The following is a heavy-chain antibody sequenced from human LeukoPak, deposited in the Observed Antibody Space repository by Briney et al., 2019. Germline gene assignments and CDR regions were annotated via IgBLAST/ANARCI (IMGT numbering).Heavy chain of an antibody. CDR2: ISAYNGNT. D-gene: IGHD5-12*01. CDR3: ARGSVRGYSGYDGTPIGY. CDR1: GYTFTSYG. Sequence: ASVKVSCKASGYTFTSYGISWVRQAPGQGLEWMGWISAYNGNTNYAQKLQGRVTMTRNTSIGTAYMELSSLRSEDTAVYYCARGSVRGYSGYDGTPIGYWGQGTLVTVSS. J-gene: IGHJ4*02. V-gene: IGHV1-18*01.